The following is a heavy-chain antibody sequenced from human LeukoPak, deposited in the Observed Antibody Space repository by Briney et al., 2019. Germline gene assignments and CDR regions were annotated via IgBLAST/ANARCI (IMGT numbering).Heavy chain of an antibody. CDR1: GGTFISYA. V-gene: IGHV1-69*05. J-gene: IGHJ4*02. Sequence: SVKVSCKASGGTFISYAISWVRQAPGQGREWMGGIIPIFGTANYAQKFQGRGTITTDESTSTDYMELSRLRSEDKAVYDCARGPYDTSGYYYCFDHWGQRTLVTLSS. CDR3: ARGPYDTSGYYYCFDH. CDR2: IIPIFGTA. D-gene: IGHD3-22*01.